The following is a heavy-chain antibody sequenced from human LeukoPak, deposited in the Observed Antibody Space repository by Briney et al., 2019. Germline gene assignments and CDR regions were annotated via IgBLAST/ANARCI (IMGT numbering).Heavy chain of an antibody. CDR3: AKAGVPAALENVYFDY. V-gene: IGHV3-9*03. J-gene: IGHJ4*02. D-gene: IGHD2-2*01. CDR1: GFTFDDYA. CDR2: ISWNSGSI. Sequence: PGGSLRLSCAASGFTFDDYAMHWVRQAPGKGLEWVSGISWNSGSIGYADSVKGRFTISRDNAKNSLYLQMNSLRAEDMALYYCAKAGVPAALENVYFDYWGQGTLVTVSS.